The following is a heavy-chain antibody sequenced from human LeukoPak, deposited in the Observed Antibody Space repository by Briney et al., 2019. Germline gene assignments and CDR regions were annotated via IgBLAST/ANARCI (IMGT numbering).Heavy chain of an antibody. CDR1: GFTFATYW. CDR2: ISPDETNT. V-gene: IGHV3-74*01. Sequence: GGSLRLSCAASGFTFATYWMPWVRQAPGKGLMWVSRISPDETNTVYADSVKGRFTISRDNAKNTLYLQMSSLRAEDTALYYCARDMDEDYSGNTLDYWGQGTLVSVSS. D-gene: IGHD4-23*01. J-gene: IGHJ4*02. CDR3: ARDMDEDYSGNTLDY.